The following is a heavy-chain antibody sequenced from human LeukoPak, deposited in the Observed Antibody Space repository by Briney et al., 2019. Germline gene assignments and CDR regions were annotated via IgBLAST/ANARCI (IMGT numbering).Heavy chain of an antibody. V-gene: IGHV3-21*01. CDR3: ARVRGGYYDFWSGYFDY. D-gene: IGHD3-3*01. CDR1: GFTFSSYN. J-gene: IGHJ4*02. Sequence: GGSLRLSCAASGFTFSSYNMNWVRQAPGKGLEWVSSISSSSSYIYYADSVKGRFTISRDNAKNSLYLQMNSLRAEDTAVYYCARVRGGYYDFWSGYFDYWGQGTLVTVSS. CDR2: ISSSSSYI.